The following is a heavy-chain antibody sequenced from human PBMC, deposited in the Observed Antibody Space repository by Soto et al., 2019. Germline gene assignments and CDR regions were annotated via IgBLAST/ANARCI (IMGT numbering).Heavy chain of an antibody. Sequence: EVQLLESGGGLVQPVGSLILSCAASGFTFSSYAMKWVRQAPGKGLEWVSLIGESGTPTYYADSVKGRFTISRDNSGNTLFLEMYSLRAEDTAVYYCARYIPGVRYYGMDVWGQGTTVTVSS. J-gene: IGHJ6*02. CDR2: IGESGTPT. D-gene: IGHD2-2*01. CDR1: GFTFSSYA. CDR3: ARYIPGVRYYGMDV. V-gene: IGHV3-23*01.